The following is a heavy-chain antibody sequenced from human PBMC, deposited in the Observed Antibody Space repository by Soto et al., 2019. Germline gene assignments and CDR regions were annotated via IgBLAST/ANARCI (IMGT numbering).Heavy chain of an antibody. CDR3: ARDAMRGSSSLAYFDY. V-gene: IGHV1-69*13. Sequence: SVKVSCKASGGTFSSYAISWVRQAPGQGLEWMGGIIPIFGTANYAQKFQGRVTITADESTSTAYMELSSLRSEDTAVYYCARDAMRGSSSLAYFDYWGQGTLVTSPQ. D-gene: IGHD6-6*01. CDR2: IIPIFGTA. J-gene: IGHJ4*02. CDR1: GGTFSSYA.